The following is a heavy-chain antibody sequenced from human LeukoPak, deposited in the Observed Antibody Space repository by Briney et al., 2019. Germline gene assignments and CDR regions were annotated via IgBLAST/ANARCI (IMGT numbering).Heavy chain of an antibody. CDR2: ISGSGGST. V-gene: IGHV3-23*01. D-gene: IGHD2-2*01. Sequence: GGSLRLSCAASGFTFSSYAMSWVRQAPGKGLEWVSAISGSGGSTYYADSVKGRFAISRDNSKNTLYLQMNSLRAEDTAVYYCWFRYQLLSIDYWGQGTLVTVSS. CDR3: WFRYQLLSIDY. J-gene: IGHJ4*02. CDR1: GFTFSSYA.